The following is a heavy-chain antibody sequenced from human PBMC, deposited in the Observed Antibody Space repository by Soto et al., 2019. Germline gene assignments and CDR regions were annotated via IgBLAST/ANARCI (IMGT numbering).Heavy chain of an antibody. CDR1: GGSISSYY. J-gene: IGHJ4*02. CDR3: ARSHVDTATEFDY. V-gene: IGHV4-59*01. CDR2: IYYSGST. Sequence: PSATLSRTCTFSGGSISSYYWIWIRHPPGKGLEWIGYIYYSGSTNYNPSLKSRFTISVDTSKNQFSLKLSSVTAADTAVYYCARSHVDTATEFDYWGQRTLVTVSS. D-gene: IGHD5-18*01.